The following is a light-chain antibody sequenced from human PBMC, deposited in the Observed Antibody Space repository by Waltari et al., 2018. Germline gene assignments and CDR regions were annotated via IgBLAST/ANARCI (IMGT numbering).Light chain of an antibody. CDR3: QVWDANTDPGV. CDR2: YDN. J-gene: IGLJ1*01. Sequence: SYVLTQPPSVSVAPGEKARVTCGVNNIESKSLHWYRQRPGQAPVVVISYDNDRAAGVPERFSGSNSGNTATLTISRVEAGDEADYYCQVWDANTDPGVFGTGTEVTVL. V-gene: IGLV3-21*01. CDR1: NIESKS.